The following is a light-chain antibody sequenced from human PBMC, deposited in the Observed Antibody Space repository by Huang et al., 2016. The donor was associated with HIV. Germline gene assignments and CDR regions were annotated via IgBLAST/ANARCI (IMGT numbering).Light chain of an antibody. Sequence: VLTQSPATLSLSPGERATLSCGASQSASNSFLAWYQLKPGLAPRLLIYDTSNRATGIPARCSGSGSGTHFTLTISRLEPEDFAVYFCQQYDSSPPMYTFGQGTKLEMK. J-gene: IGKJ2*01. CDR2: DTS. CDR1: QSASNSF. CDR3: QQYDSSPPMYT. V-gene: IGKV3D-20*01.